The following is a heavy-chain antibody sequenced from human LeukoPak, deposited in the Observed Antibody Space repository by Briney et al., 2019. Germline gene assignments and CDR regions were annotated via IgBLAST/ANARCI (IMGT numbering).Heavy chain of an antibody. CDR3: ARVNSSGYLYYYYYYMDV. CDR1: GYTFTSYG. J-gene: IGHJ6*03. V-gene: IGHV1-18*01. CDR2: ISAYNGNT. D-gene: IGHD3-22*01. Sequence: ASVKVSCKASGYTFTSYGISWVRQAPGQGLEWMGWISAYNGNTNYAQKLQGRVTMTTDTSTSTAYMELRSLRSDDTAVYYCARVNSSGYLYYYYYYMDVWGKGTTVTVSS.